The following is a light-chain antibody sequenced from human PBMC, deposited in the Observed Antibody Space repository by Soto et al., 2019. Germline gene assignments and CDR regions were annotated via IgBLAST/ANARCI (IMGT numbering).Light chain of an antibody. CDR2: EVS. CDR1: SSDVGGYDY. J-gene: IGLJ2*01. Sequence: QSVLTQPPSASGSPGQSVTISCTGTSSDVGGYDYVSWYQQHPGKAPKVMIFEVSKRPSGVPDRFSGSKSANTASLTVSGLQAEDEADYYCTSYAGDNTLVFGGGTQLTVL. CDR3: TSYAGDNTLV. V-gene: IGLV2-8*01.